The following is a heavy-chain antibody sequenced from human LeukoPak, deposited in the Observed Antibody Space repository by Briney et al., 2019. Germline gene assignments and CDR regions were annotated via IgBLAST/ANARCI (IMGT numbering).Heavy chain of an antibody. V-gene: IGHV3-30*09. CDR2: ISYVGSHK. D-gene: IGHD6-13*01. J-gene: IGHJ4*02. Sequence: GKSLRLSCAASGFTFSNYAMHWVRQAPGKGLEWVAVISYVGSHKYSADPVKGRLAISRDNSKNTLYLQMNSLRAEDTAVYYCARDERAATPVGYFDYWGQGTLVTVSS. CDR3: ARDERAATPVGYFDY. CDR1: GFTFSNYA.